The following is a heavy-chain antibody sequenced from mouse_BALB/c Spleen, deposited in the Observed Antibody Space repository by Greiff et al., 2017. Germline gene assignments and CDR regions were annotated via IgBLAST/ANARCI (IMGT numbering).Heavy chain of an antibody. D-gene: IGHD2-4*01. Sequence: VKLMESGAELMKPGASVKISCKATGYTFSSYWIEWVKQRPGHGLEWIGEILPGSGSTNYNEKFKGKATFTADTSSNTAYMQLSSLTSEDSAVYYCARSTMITTDSWFAYWGQGTLVTVSA. CDR3: ARSTMITTDSWFAY. V-gene: IGHV1-9*01. CDR2: ILPGSGST. CDR1: GYTFSSYW. J-gene: IGHJ3*01.